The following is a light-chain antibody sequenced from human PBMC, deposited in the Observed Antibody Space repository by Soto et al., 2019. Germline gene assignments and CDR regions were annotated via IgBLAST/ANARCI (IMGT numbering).Light chain of an antibody. V-gene: IGKV1-9*01. CDR1: RGISSY. CDR2: AAS. Sequence: DIQLTQSPSFLSASVGDRVTITRRASRGISSYLAWYQQKPGKAPKLLIYAASTLHAGVPSRFSGSGSGTECTLTISSLQPEDFATYYCQQLNSYLITLGQGTRLEIK. J-gene: IGKJ5*01. CDR3: QQLNSYLIT.